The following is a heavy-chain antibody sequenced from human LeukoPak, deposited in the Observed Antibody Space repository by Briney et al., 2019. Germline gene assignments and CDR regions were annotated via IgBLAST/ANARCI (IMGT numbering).Heavy chain of an antibody. V-gene: IGHV3-74*01. D-gene: IGHD3-16*01. CDR1: GFTFSNYW. J-gene: IGHJ4*02. CDR2: ISGDGMNT. CDR3: ARTSYYFDY. Sequence: GGSLRLSCTASGFTFSNYWMHWVRQAPGKGLVWVSRISGDGMNTAYADSVKGQFTISRDNAKNTLYLQMNSLRVEDTAVYYCARTSYYFDYWGQGTLVTVSS.